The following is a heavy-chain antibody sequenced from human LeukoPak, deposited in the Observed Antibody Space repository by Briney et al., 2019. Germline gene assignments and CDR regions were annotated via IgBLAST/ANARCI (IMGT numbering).Heavy chain of an antibody. Sequence: GGSLRLSCAASGSTFSSYAMSWVRQAPGKGLEWVSAISGSGGSTYYADSVKGRFTISRDNSKNTLYLQMNSLRAEDTAVYYCAKDRAAAGTFDYWGQGTLVTVSS. D-gene: IGHD6-13*01. CDR1: GSTFSSYA. J-gene: IGHJ4*02. CDR2: ISGSGGST. V-gene: IGHV3-23*01. CDR3: AKDRAAAGTFDY.